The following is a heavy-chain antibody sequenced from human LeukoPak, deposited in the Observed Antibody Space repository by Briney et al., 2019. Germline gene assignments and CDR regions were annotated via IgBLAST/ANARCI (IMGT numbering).Heavy chain of an antibody. CDR1: GGSFSGYY. CDR2: INHSGST. Sequence: SETLSLTCAVYGGSFSGYYWSWIRQPPGKGLEWIGEINHSGSTNYNPSLKSRVTISVDTSKNQFSLKLSSVTAADTAVYYCARAKRHSGSAFDIWGQGTMVTVSS. J-gene: IGHJ3*02. V-gene: IGHV4-34*01. CDR3: ARAKRHSGSAFDI.